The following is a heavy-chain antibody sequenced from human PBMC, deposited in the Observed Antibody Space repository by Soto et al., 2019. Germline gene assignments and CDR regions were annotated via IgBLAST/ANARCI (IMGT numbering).Heavy chain of an antibody. V-gene: IGHV1-58*02. Sequence: GASVKVSCKASGFTFTSSAMQWVRQARGQRLEWIGWIVVGNGNTNYAQKFQERVTITRDTSASTAYMELSSLRSEDTAVYYCARDLGGWPDYWGQGTLVTVSS. CDR2: IVVGNGNT. D-gene: IGHD2-15*01. J-gene: IGHJ4*02. CDR1: GFTFTSSA. CDR3: ARDLGGWPDY.